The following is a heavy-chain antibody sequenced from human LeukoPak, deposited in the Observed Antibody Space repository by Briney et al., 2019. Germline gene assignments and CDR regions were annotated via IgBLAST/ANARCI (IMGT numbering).Heavy chain of an antibody. CDR2: ITSKANNYAT. CDR1: GFTFSGSA. CDR3: TTYYYGRYYFDN. J-gene: IGHJ4*02. V-gene: IGHV3-73*01. Sequence: GGSLRLSCAASGFTFSGSAMHWVRQASGKGLKWIGRITSKANNYATAYTASVKGRFTISRDDSKNMAYLQMNSLKTEDTAVYYCTTYYYGRYYFDNWGQGTLVTVSS. D-gene: IGHD3-10*01.